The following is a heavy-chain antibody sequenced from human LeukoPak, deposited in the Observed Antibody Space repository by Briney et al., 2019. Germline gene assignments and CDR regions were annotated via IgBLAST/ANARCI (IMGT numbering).Heavy chain of an antibody. CDR2: MSGSGGST. CDR1: GFTFSSYA. Sequence: GGSLRLSCAASGFTFSSYAMSWVRPAPGKGLEWVSSMSGSGGSTYYADSVKGRFTISRDNSKNTLYLQMNSLRAEDAAVYYCAKGESYYYYYNMDVWGQGTAVTVSS. J-gene: IGHJ6*02. D-gene: IGHD1-26*01. V-gene: IGHV3-23*01. CDR3: AKGESYYYYYNMDV.